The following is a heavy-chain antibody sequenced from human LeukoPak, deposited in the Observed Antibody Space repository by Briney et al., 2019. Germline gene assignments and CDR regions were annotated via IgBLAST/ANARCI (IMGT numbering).Heavy chain of an antibody. CDR1: GFTLSSYW. CDR3: ARDWLAGNPYHAFDL. V-gene: IGHV3-7*01. Sequence: GGSLRLSCAASGFTLSSYWISWDPQAPGKGLECVANIKEDGSEDYYVDSVKGRFPISRDNAKNSLYLQMNSLRAEDTAVYYCARDWLAGNPYHAFDLWGKGTMGTVSP. J-gene: IGHJ3*01. CDR2: IKEDGSED. D-gene: IGHD3-22*01.